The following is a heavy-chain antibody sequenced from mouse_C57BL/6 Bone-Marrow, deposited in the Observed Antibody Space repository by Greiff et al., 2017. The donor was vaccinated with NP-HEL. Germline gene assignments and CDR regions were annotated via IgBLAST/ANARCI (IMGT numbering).Heavy chain of an antibody. J-gene: IGHJ3*01. Sequence: QVQLQQSGAELVRPGTSVKVSCKASGYAFTNYLIEWVKQRPGQGLEWIGVINPGSGGTNYNEQFKGKATLTADKSSSTAYMQLSSLTSEDSAVYFCAVRRGFAYWGQGTLVTVSA. V-gene: IGHV1-54*01. CDR2: INPGSGGT. D-gene: IGHD1-2*01. CDR1: GYAFTNYL. CDR3: AVRRGFAY.